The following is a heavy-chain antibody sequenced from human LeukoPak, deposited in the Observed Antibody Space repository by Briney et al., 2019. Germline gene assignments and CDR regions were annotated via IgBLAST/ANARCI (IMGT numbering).Heavy chain of an antibody. CDR1: GFTFSSYA. Sequence: GGSLRLSCAASGFTFSSYAMSWVRQAPGKGLEWVSAISGSGGSTYYADSVEGRFTISRDNSKNTLYLQMNSLRAEDTAVYYCAKVGYYYDSSGTDYPYSVAFDIWGQGTMVTVSS. J-gene: IGHJ3*02. CDR2: ISGSGGST. D-gene: IGHD3-22*01. V-gene: IGHV3-23*01. CDR3: AKVGYYYDSSGTDYPYSVAFDI.